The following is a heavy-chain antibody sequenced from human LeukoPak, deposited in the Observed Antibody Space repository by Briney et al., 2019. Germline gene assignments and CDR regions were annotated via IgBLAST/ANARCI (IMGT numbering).Heavy chain of an antibody. CDR3: AKPGSLDIAARREEKDWFDP. J-gene: IGHJ5*02. CDR2: IRYDGSNK. V-gene: IGHV3-30*02. Sequence: GGSLRLSCAASGFTFSSYGMHWVRQAPGKGLEWVAFIRYDGSNKYYADSVKGRFTISRDNSKNTLYLQMNSLRAEDTAVYYCAKPGSLDIAARREEKDWFDPWGQGTLVTVSS. D-gene: IGHD6-6*01. CDR1: GFTFSSYG.